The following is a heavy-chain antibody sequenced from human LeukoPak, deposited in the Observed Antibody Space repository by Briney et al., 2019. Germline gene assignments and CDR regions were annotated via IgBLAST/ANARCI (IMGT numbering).Heavy chain of an antibody. V-gene: IGHV4-61*08. CDR1: GGSISSGGYY. D-gene: IGHD2-2*01. CDR2: IYYSGST. Sequence: PSETLSLTCTVSGGSISSGGYYWSWIRQHPGKGLEWIGYIYYSGSTNYNPSPKSRVTISVDTSKNQFSLKLSSVTAADTAVYYCARDRKYQPNYYYYYGMDVWGQGTTVTVSS. CDR3: ARDRKYQPNYYYYYGMDV. J-gene: IGHJ6*02.